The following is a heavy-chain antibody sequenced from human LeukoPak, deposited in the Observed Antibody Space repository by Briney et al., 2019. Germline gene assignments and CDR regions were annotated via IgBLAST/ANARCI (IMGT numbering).Heavy chain of an antibody. CDR3: ARGQPLDF. J-gene: IGHJ4*02. Sequence: ASVKVSCKASGYTFSRNSMSWVRQAPGQGLEWMGWINTNTGNPTYAQGFTGRFVFSLDTSVSTAYLQISSLKAEDTAVYYCARGQPLDFWGQGTLVTVSS. D-gene: IGHD1-1*01. CDR1: GYTFSRNS. V-gene: IGHV7-4-1*02. CDR2: INTNTGNP.